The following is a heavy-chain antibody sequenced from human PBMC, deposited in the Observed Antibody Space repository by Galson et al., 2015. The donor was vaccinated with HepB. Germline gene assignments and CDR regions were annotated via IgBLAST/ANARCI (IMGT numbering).Heavy chain of an antibody. V-gene: IGHV7-4-1*02. D-gene: IGHD5-24*01. CDR2: INTETANP. CDR1: GYTFTEYG. Sequence: LVKVSCKASGYTFTEYGLNWVRQAPGQGLEWMGWINTETANPTYAQGFTGRLVFSLDASVNTAYLQISSLKADDTAVYYCARRDGNNWFDPWGQGTLVTVSS. J-gene: IGHJ5*02. CDR3: ARRDGNNWFDP.